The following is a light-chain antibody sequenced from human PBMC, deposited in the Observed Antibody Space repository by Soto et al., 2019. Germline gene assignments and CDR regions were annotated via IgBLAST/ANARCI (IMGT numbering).Light chain of an antibody. J-gene: IGKJ4*01. Sequence: DIQMTQSPSTLSASVGDRVTITCRASQSISSWLAWYQQKPGKAPKLLIHEASRLESGVPSRFSGSESGTEFTLSISGLHAEDSATYYCQQYTNFPLTFGGGTKVEIK. CDR2: EAS. CDR1: QSISSW. CDR3: QQYTNFPLT. V-gene: IGKV1-5*01.